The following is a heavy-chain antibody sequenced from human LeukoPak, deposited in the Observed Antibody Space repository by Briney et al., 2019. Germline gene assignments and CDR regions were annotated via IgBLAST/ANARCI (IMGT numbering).Heavy chain of an antibody. D-gene: IGHD6-13*01. Sequence: PSETLSLTCTVSGASVSSATHYWSWIRQPPGKGLEWIGYIYYTGNTNYNPSLKSRVTISLDTSKNQFSLSLRSVTAADTAIYYCARLAAASTFTVDYWGRGTLVTVSS. V-gene: IGHV4-61*01. CDR3: ARLAAASTFTVDY. CDR1: GASVSSATHY. J-gene: IGHJ4*02. CDR2: IYYTGNT.